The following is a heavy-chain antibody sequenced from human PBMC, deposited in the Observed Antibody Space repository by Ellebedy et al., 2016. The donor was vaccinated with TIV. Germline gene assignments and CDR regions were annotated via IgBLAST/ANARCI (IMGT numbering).Heavy chain of an antibody. D-gene: IGHD3-10*01. CDR3: ARDSAIQYDH. J-gene: IGHJ4*02. CDR1: GFTFGLYN. Sequence: GESLKISCAASGFTFGLYNMNWVRQAPGKGLEWVSFISGTGDIFQADSVKGRFTISRDNARNSLYLQMNRLREEDTAVYYCARDSAIQYDHWGQGTLVTVSS. V-gene: IGHV3-48*02. CDR2: ISGTGDI.